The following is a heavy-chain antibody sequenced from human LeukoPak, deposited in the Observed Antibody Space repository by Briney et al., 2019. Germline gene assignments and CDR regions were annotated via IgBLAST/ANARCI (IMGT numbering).Heavy chain of an antibody. J-gene: IGHJ4*02. CDR2: ISHSGST. CDR3: ARDLSGGTHDY. Sequence: SETLSLTCAVSDYSISSGFYWGWIRQPPGKGLEWIGSISHSGSTYYNPSLKSRVTISVDTSNNQFSLNLWPVTAADTAVYYCARDLSGGTHDYWGQGTLVTVSS. V-gene: IGHV4-38-2*02. CDR1: DYSISSGFY. D-gene: IGHD1-26*01.